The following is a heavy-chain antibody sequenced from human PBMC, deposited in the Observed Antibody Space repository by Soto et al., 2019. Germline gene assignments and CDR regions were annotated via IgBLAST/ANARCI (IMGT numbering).Heavy chain of an antibody. J-gene: IGHJ6*03. CDR1: GYTFTSYG. CDR3: AREAYSPLDDTFYHMDV. CDR2: INAGNGDT. Sequence: QVQVVQSGAEVKKPGASVKVSCKASGYTFTSYGIHWVRQAPGQRLEWMGWINAGNGDTKYSQKFQGRVTFTRDTSAATVYMELSSLRSEDTAVYYCAREAYSPLDDTFYHMDVWGKGTTVTVSS. D-gene: IGHD3-16*01. V-gene: IGHV1-3*01.